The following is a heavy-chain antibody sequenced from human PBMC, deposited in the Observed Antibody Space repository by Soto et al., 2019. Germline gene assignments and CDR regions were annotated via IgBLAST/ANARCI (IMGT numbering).Heavy chain of an antibody. CDR2: MNPNSGNT. CDR3: ARGRGYDILTGYYYYYYGMDV. J-gene: IGHJ6*02. V-gene: IGHV1-8*01. D-gene: IGHD3-9*01. Sequence: GASVKVSCKASGYTFTSYDINWVRQATGQGLELMGWMNPNSGNTGYAQKFQGRVTMTRNTSISTAYMELSSLRSEDTAVYYCARGRGYDILTGYYYYYYGMDVWGQGTTVTVS. CDR1: GYTFTSYD.